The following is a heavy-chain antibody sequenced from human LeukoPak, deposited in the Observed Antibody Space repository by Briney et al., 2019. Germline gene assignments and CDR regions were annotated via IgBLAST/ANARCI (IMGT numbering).Heavy chain of an antibody. Sequence: ASVKVSCKASGYTFTNNDINWVRQATGQGIEWMGWVSPDSGDTGYAPNFRGRATMTTDTSINTAYMELTSLTSEDTAIYYCTRGRGAGDWGQGTLVIVSS. J-gene: IGHJ4*02. CDR3: TRGRGAGD. V-gene: IGHV1-8*01. CDR1: GYTFTNND. CDR2: VSPDSGDT. D-gene: IGHD6-19*01.